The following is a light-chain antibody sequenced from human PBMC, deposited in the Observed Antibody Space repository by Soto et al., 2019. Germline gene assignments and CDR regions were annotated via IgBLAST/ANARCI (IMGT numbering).Light chain of an antibody. Sequence: QPVLTQSPSASASLGASVKLTCALSSGHSSYAIAWHQQQPEKGPRYLMKLNSDGSHSKGDGIPDRFSGSSSGAERYLTISSLQSEHEADYYCQTWGTGIHVVFGGGTKVTV. CDR3: QTWGTGIHVV. V-gene: IGLV4-69*01. J-gene: IGLJ2*01. CDR1: SGHSSYA. CDR2: LNSDGSH.